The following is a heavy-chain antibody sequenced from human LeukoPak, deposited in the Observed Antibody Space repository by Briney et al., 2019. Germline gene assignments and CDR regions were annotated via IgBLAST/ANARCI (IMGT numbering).Heavy chain of an antibody. CDR1: GYSFTTYW. Sequence: GESLKISCRGSGYSFTTYWIGWVRQMRGKGLEWLGIIYPRDSDTRYSPSFQGQVTMSADKSINTAYLQWSSLKASDTAMYYCARRQGCSSTSCPPDSWGQGTLVTVSS. D-gene: IGHD2-2*01. CDR3: ARRQGCSSTSCPPDS. V-gene: IGHV5-51*01. CDR2: IYPRDSDT. J-gene: IGHJ4*02.